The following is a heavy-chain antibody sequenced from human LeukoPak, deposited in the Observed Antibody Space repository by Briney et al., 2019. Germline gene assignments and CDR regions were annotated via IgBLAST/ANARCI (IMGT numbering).Heavy chain of an antibody. CDR2: INWNGGGP. J-gene: IGHJ5*02. CDR3: ARDYDL. V-gene: IGHV3-20*04. CDR1: GFTFDDYG. Sequence: GGSLRLSCAASGFTFDDYGMRGVRQAPGQGLEWVSGINWNGGGPGYADFVKGRFTISRGNAQESVYLEMQLLRAGGPAWYYFARDYDLGGQGTLVIVSS.